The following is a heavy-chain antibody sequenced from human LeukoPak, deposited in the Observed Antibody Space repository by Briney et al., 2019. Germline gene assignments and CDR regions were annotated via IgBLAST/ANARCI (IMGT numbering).Heavy chain of an antibody. V-gene: IGHV3-66*02. D-gene: IGHD5-18*01. CDR1: GFTVSSNY. Sequence: GGSLRLSCAASGFTVSSNYMSWVRQAPGKGLEWVSVIYSGGITYYADAVKRRFTISRDNSKNTLYLQKNSLRAEETAVYYGASEGIPGYSYGSQPSFDYWGQGTLVTVSS. J-gene: IGHJ4*02. CDR3: ASEGIPGYSYGSQPSFDY. CDR2: IYSGGIT.